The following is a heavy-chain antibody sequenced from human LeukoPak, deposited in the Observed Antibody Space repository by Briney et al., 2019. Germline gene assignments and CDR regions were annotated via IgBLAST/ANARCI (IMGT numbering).Heavy chain of an antibody. CDR2: IYHSGST. J-gene: IGHJ4*02. D-gene: IGHD5-18*01. V-gene: IGHV4-59*12. CDR3: ARGDVDTAMVADY. CDR1: GGSIISYY. Sequence: SETLSLTCTVSGGSIISYYWSWIRQPPGKGLEWIGYIYHSGSTYYNPSLKSRVTISVDRSKNQFSLKLSSVTAADTAVYYCARGDVDTAMVADYWGQGTLVTVSS.